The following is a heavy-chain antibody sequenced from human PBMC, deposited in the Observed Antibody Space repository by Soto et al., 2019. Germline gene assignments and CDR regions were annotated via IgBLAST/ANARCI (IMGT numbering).Heavy chain of an antibody. D-gene: IGHD4-17*01. Sequence: QVQLVQSGAEVKKPGSSVKVSCKASGGTFSSYTISWVRQAPGQGLEWMGRIIPILGIANYAQKFQGRVTITADKSTSTADMELSSLRSEDTAVYYCTSLTPPLWYFDLWGRGTLVTVSS. CDR3: TSLTPPLWYFDL. CDR1: GGTFSSYT. J-gene: IGHJ2*01. CDR2: IIPILGIA. V-gene: IGHV1-69*02.